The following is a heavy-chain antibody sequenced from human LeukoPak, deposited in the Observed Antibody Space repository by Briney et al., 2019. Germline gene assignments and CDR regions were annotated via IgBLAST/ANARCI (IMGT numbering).Heavy chain of an antibody. Sequence: ASVNVSCKASGGTFSSYAISWVRQAPGQGLEWMGRIIPILGIANYAQKFQGRVTITADKSTSTAYMELSSLRSEDTAVYYCATAYYYDSSGYLNWFDPWGQGTLVTVSS. D-gene: IGHD3-22*01. J-gene: IGHJ5*02. CDR3: ATAYYYDSSGYLNWFDP. CDR1: GGTFSSYA. CDR2: IIPILGIA. V-gene: IGHV1-69*04.